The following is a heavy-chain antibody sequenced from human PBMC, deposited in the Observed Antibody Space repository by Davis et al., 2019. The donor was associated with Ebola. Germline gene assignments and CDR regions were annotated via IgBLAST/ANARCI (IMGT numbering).Heavy chain of an antibody. CDR3: ARHSRFGSWTPDAFDI. Sequence: GESLKISCTCSGYSFTTYWIAWVRQMPGKGLELMGIIYLGESDTRYSPFFLGQVIISADKSISTAYLQWSSLRASDTAMYYCARHSRFGSWTPDAFDIWGQGTMVTVS. J-gene: IGHJ3*02. CDR1: GYSFTTYW. CDR2: IYLGESDT. D-gene: IGHD3/OR15-3a*01. V-gene: IGHV5-51*01.